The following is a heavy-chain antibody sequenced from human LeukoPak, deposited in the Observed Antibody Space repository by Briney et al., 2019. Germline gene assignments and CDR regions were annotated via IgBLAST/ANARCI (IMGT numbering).Heavy chain of an antibody. CDR1: GYTFTSYG. CDR2: ISAYNGNT. Sequence: ASVKVSCKASGYTFTSYGISWVRQAPGQGLEWMGWISAYNGNTNYAQKLQGRVTMTTDTSTSTAYMELRSLRSEDTAVYYCARNSITIFGVVTYYYYYMDVWGKGTTVTVSS. V-gene: IGHV1-18*01. J-gene: IGHJ6*03. D-gene: IGHD3-3*01. CDR3: ARNSITIFGVVTYYYYYMDV.